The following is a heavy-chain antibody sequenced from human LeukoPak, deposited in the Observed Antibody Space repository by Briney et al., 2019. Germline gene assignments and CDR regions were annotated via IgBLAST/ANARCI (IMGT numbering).Heavy chain of an antibody. CDR3: ARVGNYYYYYMDV. CDR2: IKQDGSEK. D-gene: IGHD7-27*01. Sequence: GGSLRLSCAASGFTVSRYWMSWVRQAPGKGLEWVANIKQDGSEKYYVDSVKGRFTISRDNAKNSLYLQMNSLRAEDTAVYYCARVGNYYYYYMDVWGKGTTVTVSS. V-gene: IGHV3-7*01. CDR1: GFTVSRYW. J-gene: IGHJ6*03.